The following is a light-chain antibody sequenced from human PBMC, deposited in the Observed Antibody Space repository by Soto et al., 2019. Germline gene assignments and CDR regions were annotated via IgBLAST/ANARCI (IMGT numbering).Light chain of an antibody. J-gene: IGKJ1*01. CDR3: LQHNSFPWT. Sequence: DIQMTQSPSSLSASVGDRVTITCRASQGFTNYLTWYQQKPGKATKRLIYGASNLHSGVPARFSGSGSVTVFTLTISSLQPEDFATYYCLQHNSFPWTFGQGTKVEIK. CDR2: GAS. CDR1: QGFTNY. V-gene: IGKV1-17*01.